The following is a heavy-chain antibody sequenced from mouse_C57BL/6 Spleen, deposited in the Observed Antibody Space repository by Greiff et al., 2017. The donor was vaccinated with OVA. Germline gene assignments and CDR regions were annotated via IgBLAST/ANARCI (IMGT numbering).Heavy chain of an antibody. Sequence: VQVVESGPELVKPGASVKLSCKASGYTFTSYDINWVKQRPGQGLEWIGWIYPRDGSTKYNEKFKGKATLTVDTSSSTAYMELHSLTSEDSAVYFCARWDDYDGGYYAMDYWGQGTSVTVSS. CDR1: GYTFTSYD. J-gene: IGHJ4*01. D-gene: IGHD2-4*01. CDR2: IYPRDGST. V-gene: IGHV1-85*01. CDR3: ARWDDYDGGYYAMDY.